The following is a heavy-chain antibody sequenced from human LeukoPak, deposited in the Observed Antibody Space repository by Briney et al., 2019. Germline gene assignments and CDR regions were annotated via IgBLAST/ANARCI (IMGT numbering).Heavy chain of an antibody. CDR1: GYTFTGYY. Sequence: GASVKVSFKASGYTFTGYYMHWVRQAPGQGLGWMGWINPNSGGTNYAKKFQGRVTMTRDTSISTAYMELSRLRSDDTAVYYCARYYSNWFDPWGQGTLVTVSS. CDR2: INPNSGGT. J-gene: IGHJ5*02. V-gene: IGHV1-2*02. D-gene: IGHD4-11*01. CDR3: ARYYSNWFDP.